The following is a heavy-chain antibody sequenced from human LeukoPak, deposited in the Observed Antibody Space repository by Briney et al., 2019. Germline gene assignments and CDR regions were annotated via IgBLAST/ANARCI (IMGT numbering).Heavy chain of an antibody. CDR3: ARNYYDSSGDYDAFDI. Sequence: SETLSLTCTVSGGSISNYYWTWMRQPPGKRVEWIGYIYYRGSTNYNPSLKSRVTISVDTSKNQFSLKLSSVTAADTAVYYCARNYYDSSGDYDAFDIWGQGTMVTVSS. J-gene: IGHJ3*02. V-gene: IGHV4-59*01. CDR1: GGSISNYY. D-gene: IGHD3-22*01. CDR2: IYYRGST.